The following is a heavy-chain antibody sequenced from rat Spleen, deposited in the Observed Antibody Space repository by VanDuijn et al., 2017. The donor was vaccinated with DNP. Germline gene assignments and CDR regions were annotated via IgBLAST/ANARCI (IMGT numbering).Heavy chain of an antibody. V-gene: IGHV5-31*01. CDR3: ASRPPPTRGPFDY. J-gene: IGHJ2*01. CDR1: GFIFSNYW. D-gene: IGHD1-4*01. Sequence: EVQLVESGGGPVQPGRSLKLSCVASGFIFSNYWMTWIRQAPGKGLEWVASISHTGDNTYYSYSVKGRFSLSRDNAKSTLYLQMDSLRSEDTATYYCASRPPPTRGPFDYWGQGVTVTVSS. CDR2: ISHTGDNT.